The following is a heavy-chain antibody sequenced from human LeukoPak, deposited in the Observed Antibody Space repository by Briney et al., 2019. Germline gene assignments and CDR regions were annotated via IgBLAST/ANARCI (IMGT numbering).Heavy chain of an antibody. V-gene: IGHV3-11*04. D-gene: IGHD6-6*01. CDR2: ISSSSDTI. Sequence: PGGSLRLSCAASGFTFSDYYMNWVRQAPGKGLEWVSYISSSSDTIYYADSVKGRFTISRDNAKNSLYLQMNSLRDEDTAVYYCASRRPGYSSSVDFWGQGTLVTVSS. CDR3: ASRRPGYSSSVDF. CDR1: GFTFSDYY. J-gene: IGHJ4*02.